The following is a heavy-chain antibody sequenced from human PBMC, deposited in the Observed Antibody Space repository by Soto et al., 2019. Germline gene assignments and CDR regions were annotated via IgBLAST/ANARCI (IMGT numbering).Heavy chain of an antibody. D-gene: IGHD1-26*01. J-gene: IGHJ3*02. CDR2: ISGSGGST. CDR1: GFTFSSYA. CDR3: AKASQLRNTLDDAFDI. V-gene: IGHV3-23*01. Sequence: GGSLRLSCAASGFTFSSYAMSWVRQAPGKGLEWVSAISGSGGSTYYADSVKGRFTISRDNSKNTLYLQMNSLRAEDTAVYYCAKASQLRNTLDDAFDIWGQGTMVTVSS.